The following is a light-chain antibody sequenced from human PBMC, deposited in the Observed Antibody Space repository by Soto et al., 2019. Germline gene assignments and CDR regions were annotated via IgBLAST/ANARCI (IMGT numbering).Light chain of an antibody. Sequence: QSALTQPRSVSGSPGQSVTISCTGTGNDVGAYNYVSWYQHHPGRPPKLMIYDVARWPSGVPNRFTCSKSGNAASLTISGLQAEDEAYYFCCSDAGGYTYLFGTWTKVTVL. CDR1: GNDVGAYNY. V-gene: IGLV2-11*01. CDR3: CSDAGGYTYL. CDR2: DVA. J-gene: IGLJ1*01.